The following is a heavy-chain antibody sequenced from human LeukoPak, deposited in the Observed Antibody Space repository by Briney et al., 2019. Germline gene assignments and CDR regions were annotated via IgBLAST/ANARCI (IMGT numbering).Heavy chain of an antibody. CDR1: GFTFSSYG. V-gene: IGHV3-30*19. CDR3: AKDHKWWREYFYASGTYRGLFDY. D-gene: IGHD3-10*01. Sequence: GGSLRLSCAASGFTFSSYGMHWVRQAPGKGLEWVAVLSYDGSNKYYADSVKGRFTISRDNSKNTLYLQMNSLRAEDTAVYYCAKDHKWWREYFYASGTYRGLFDYWGQGTLVTVSS. J-gene: IGHJ4*02. CDR2: LSYDGSNK.